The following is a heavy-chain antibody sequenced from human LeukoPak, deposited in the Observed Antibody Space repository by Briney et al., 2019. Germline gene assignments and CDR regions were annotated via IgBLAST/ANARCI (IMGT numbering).Heavy chain of an antibody. CDR3: ARGTIAVAEYYFDY. D-gene: IGHD6-19*01. CDR1: GGTFSNSA. Sequence: GASVKVSCKASGGTFSNSAISWVRQAPGQGLEWMGGIIPIFGTANYAQRFQGRVTMTTDTSTSTAYMELRSLRSDDTAVYYCARGTIAVAEYYFDYWGQGTLVTVSS. J-gene: IGHJ4*02. V-gene: IGHV1-69*05. CDR2: IIPIFGTA.